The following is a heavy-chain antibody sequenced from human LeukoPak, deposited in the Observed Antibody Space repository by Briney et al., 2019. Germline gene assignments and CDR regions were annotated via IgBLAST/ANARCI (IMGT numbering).Heavy chain of an antibody. CDR3: TRGSYCSSASCYTSSGDAEYFQH. Sequence: SETLFLTCAVYGGSFSGYYWSWIRQPPGKGLEWIGEINHSGSTNYNPSLKSRVTISVDTSKNQFSLKLSSVTAADTAVYYCTRGSYCSSASCYTSSGDAEYFQHWGQGTLVTVSS. CDR2: INHSGST. CDR1: GGSFSGYY. J-gene: IGHJ1*01. V-gene: IGHV4-34*01. D-gene: IGHD2-2*02.